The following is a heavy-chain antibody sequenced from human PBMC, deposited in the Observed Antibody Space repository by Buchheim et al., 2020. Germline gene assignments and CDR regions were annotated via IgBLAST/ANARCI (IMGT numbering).Heavy chain of an antibody. CDR2: ISSSGTTM. Sequence: EAQLVESEGGLVQPGGSLRLSCAASGFIFTSYEMNWVRQAPGEGLEWVAYISSSGTTMYYSDSVKGRFTISRDNAKTSVYLQMNSLRPDDTAVYYCARDLRGFDGLDPWGQGTL. V-gene: IGHV3-48*03. CDR3: ARDLRGFDGLDP. J-gene: IGHJ5*02. CDR1: GFIFTSYE. D-gene: IGHD5-12*01.